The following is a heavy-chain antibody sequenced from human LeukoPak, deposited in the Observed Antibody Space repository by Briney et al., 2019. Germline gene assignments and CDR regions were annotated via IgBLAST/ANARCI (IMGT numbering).Heavy chain of an antibody. CDR3: ARGSFGIPAAADL. Sequence: SETLSLTCVVSGDSISRAGYSWNWIRQAPGTGLEWIGYIDPSGTTNFNPSLRSRLTLSLDRSKNQFSLKLTSVTAADTAVYYCARGSFGIPAAADLWGQGALVTVSS. J-gene: IGHJ5*02. V-gene: IGHV4-30-2*01. CDR1: GDSISRAGYS. D-gene: IGHD6-13*01. CDR2: IDPSGTT.